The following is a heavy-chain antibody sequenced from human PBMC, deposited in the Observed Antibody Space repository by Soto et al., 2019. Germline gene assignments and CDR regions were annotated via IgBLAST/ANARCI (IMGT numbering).Heavy chain of an antibody. Sequence: ASVKVSCKASGYTFTGYYMHWVRQAPGQGLEWMGWINPNSGGTNYAQKFQGRVTMTRDTSISTAYMELSRLRSDDTAVYYCARDEIGQWLVYHYYGMDVWGQGTTVTVSS. CDR2: INPNSGGT. CDR3: ARDEIGQWLVYHYYGMDV. D-gene: IGHD6-19*01. J-gene: IGHJ6*02. V-gene: IGHV1-2*02. CDR1: GYTFTGYY.